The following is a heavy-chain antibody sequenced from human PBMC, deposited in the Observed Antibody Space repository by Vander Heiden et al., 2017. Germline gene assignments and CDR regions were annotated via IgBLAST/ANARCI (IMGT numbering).Heavy chain of an antibody. J-gene: IGHJ4*02. Sequence: EVQLLESGGGLVQPGGSLRPSCAASGFTSSSYAMSWVRQAPGNGLEWVSAISGSGGSTYYADSVKGRFTISRDNSKNTLYLQMNSLRAEDTAVYYCAKPLVPAAISFFDYWGQGTLVTVSS. CDR1: GFTSSSYA. CDR3: AKPLVPAAISFFDY. V-gene: IGHV3-23*01. D-gene: IGHD2-2*02. CDR2: ISGSGGST.